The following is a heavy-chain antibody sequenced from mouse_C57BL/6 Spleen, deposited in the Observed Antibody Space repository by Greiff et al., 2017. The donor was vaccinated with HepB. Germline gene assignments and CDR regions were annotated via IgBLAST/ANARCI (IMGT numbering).Heavy chain of an antibody. J-gene: IGHJ2*01. CDR3: TRRRSYYGSSYGY. D-gene: IGHD1-1*01. Sequence: QVQLKESGAELVRPGASVTLSCKASGYTFTDYEMHWVKQTPVHGLEWIGAIDPETGGTAYNQKFKGKAILTADKSSSTAYMELRSLTSEDSAVYYCTRRRSYYGSSYGYWGQGTTLTVSS. V-gene: IGHV1-15*01. CDR1: GYTFTDYE. CDR2: IDPETGGT.